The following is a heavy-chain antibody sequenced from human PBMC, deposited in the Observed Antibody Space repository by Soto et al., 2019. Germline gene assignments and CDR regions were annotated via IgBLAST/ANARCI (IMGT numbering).Heavy chain of an antibody. J-gene: IGHJ4*02. CDR1: GGSISSVDYY. D-gene: IGHD3-10*01. CDR2: IYYSGST. CDR3: ARVVARGVDDX. Sequence: TLSLTCTVSGGSISSVDYYWSWIRQPPGKGLEGIGYIYYSGSTYYNPSLKSRVTISVDTSKNQFSLKLSSVTAADTAVYYCARVVARGVDDXWGQGTLVTVSX. V-gene: IGHV4-30-4*01.